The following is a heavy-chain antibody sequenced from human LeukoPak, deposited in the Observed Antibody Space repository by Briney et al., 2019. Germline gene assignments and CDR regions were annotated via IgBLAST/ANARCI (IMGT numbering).Heavy chain of an antibody. Sequence: ASVKVSCKASGGTFSSYAISWVRQAPGQGLEWMGGIIPIFGTANYAQKFQGRVTITTDESTSTAYMELSSLRSEDTAVYYCAREPPTDYYYYYYMDVWGKGTTVTVSS. D-gene: IGHD1-14*01. CDR3: AREPPTDYYYYYYMDV. CDR1: GGTFSSYA. V-gene: IGHV1-69*05. CDR2: IIPIFGTA. J-gene: IGHJ6*03.